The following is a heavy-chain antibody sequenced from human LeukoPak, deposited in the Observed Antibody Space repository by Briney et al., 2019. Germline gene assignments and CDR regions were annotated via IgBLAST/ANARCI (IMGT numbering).Heavy chain of an antibody. CDR2: INWNGGST. J-gene: IGHJ6*03. D-gene: IGHD6-13*01. Sequence: GGSLRLSCAASGFTFDDYGMSWVRQAPGKGLEWVSGINWNGGSTGYADSVKGRFTISRDNSKNTLYLQMNSLRAEDTAVYYCARVQHPVGYYYYYMDVWGKGTTVTVSS. CDR3: ARVQHPVGYYYYYMDV. V-gene: IGHV3-20*04. CDR1: GFTFDDYG.